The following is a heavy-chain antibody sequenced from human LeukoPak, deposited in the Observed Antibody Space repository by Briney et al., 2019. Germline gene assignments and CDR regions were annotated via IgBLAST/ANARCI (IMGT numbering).Heavy chain of an antibody. CDR3: AKPGGGNYFTHNYFHP. CDR1: GFTLSSYG. D-gene: IGHD1-26*01. CDR2: ISYDGSNK. Sequence: PGGSLRLSCAASGFTLSSYGMHWVRQAPGKGLEWVAVISYDGSNKYYADSVKGRFTISRDNSKNTLYLQMNSLRADDTAVYYCAKPGGGNYFTHNYFHPWGQGTLVAVSS. V-gene: IGHV3-30*18. J-gene: IGHJ5*02.